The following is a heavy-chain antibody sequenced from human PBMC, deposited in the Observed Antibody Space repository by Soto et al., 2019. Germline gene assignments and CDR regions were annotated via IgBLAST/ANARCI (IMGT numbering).Heavy chain of an antibody. V-gene: IGHV1-3*01. CDR3: ARDLGVATTFDY. Sequence: ASVKVSCKASGYTFTSYAMHWVRQAPGQRLEWMGWINAGNGNTKYSQKFQGRVTITRDTSASTAYMELSSLRSEDTAVYYCARDLGVATTFDYWGQGTLVTVS. CDR1: GYTFTSYA. J-gene: IGHJ4*02. D-gene: IGHD2-15*01. CDR2: INAGNGNT.